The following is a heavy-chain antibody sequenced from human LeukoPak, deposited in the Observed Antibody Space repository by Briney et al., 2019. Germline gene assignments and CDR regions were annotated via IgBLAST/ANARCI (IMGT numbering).Heavy chain of an antibody. CDR1: GYTFSRYG. CDR3: VRADLNRAIAAPFYF. CDR2: ISADNGIT. Sequence: VASVKVSCKASGYTFSRYGVTWVRHAPGQGLEWMGWISADNGITNYAQKFQGRVTMTTDTSTSTAYMELRSLRSDDTAVYYCVRADLNRAIAAPFYFWGQGTLVTVSS. D-gene: IGHD6-13*01. V-gene: IGHV1-18*01. J-gene: IGHJ4*02.